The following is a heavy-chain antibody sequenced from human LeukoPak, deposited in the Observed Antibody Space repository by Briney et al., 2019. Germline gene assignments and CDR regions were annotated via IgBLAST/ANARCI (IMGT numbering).Heavy chain of an antibody. CDR1: GYTFTGYY. D-gene: IGHD3-10*01. J-gene: IGHJ4*02. V-gene: IGHV1-2*02. CDR2: INPNSGGT. CDR3: AMVRGATLDY. Sequence: ASVKVSCKASGYTFTGYYIHWVRQAPGQGLEWMGWINPNSGGTNYAQNFQGRVTMTRDTSITTAYMEPTRLRSDDTAVYYCAMVRGATLDYWGQGTLVTVSS.